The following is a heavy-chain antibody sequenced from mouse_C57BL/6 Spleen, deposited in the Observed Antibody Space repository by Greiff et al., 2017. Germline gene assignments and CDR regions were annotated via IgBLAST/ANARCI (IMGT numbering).Heavy chain of an antibody. Sequence: DVQLVESGAELVKPGASVKMSCTASGFTITDYYMNWVKQRTEQGLEWIGGIDPEDGGTKYTPKFQGKATMTADTSSNTAYLQLSSLTSEDTAVYYGARYGGSGYDWYFDVWGTGTTVTVSS. V-gene: IGHV14-2*01. CDR3: ARYGGSGYDWYFDV. J-gene: IGHJ1*03. CDR2: IDPEDGGT. CDR1: GFTITDYY. D-gene: IGHD1-1*01.